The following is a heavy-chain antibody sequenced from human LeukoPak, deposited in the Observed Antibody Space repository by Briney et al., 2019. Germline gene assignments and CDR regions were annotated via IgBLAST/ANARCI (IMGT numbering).Heavy chain of an antibody. CDR3: ASSPAYSSSWYAFDT. CDR2: IGTAGDT. J-gene: IGHJ4*02. CDR1: GVIFSNYD. D-gene: IGHD6-13*01. Sequence: GGSLRLSCAASGVIFSNYDMHWVRQAAGKGLEWVSGIGTAGDTYYPGSVKGRFTISRENAKNSLYLHMNSLSAGDTAMYYCASSPAYSSSWYAFDTWGQGTLVTVSS. V-gene: IGHV3-13*01.